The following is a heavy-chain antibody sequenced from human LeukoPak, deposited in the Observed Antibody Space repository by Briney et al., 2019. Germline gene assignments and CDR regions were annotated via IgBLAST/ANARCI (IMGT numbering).Heavy chain of an antibody. V-gene: IGHV3-9*01. CDR2: ISWNSGSI. CDR3: AKDIAYDILTGYPFGAFDI. CDR1: GFTFDDYA. D-gene: IGHD3-9*01. Sequence: PGGSLRLSCAASGFTFDDYAMHWVRQAPGKGLEWVSGISWNSGSIGYADSVKGRFTISRDNAKNSLYLQMNSLRAEDTALYYCAKDIAYDILTGYPFGAFDIWGQGTMVTVSS. J-gene: IGHJ3*02.